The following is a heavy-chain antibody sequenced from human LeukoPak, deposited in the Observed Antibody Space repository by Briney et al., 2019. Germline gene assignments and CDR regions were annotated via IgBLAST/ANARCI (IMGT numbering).Heavy chain of an antibody. CDR2: ISSSGSTI. J-gene: IGHJ6*02. V-gene: IGHV3-11*01. CDR1: GFIFSDYY. D-gene: IGHD6-19*01. Sequence: GGSLRLSCASSGFIFSDYYMSWIRQAPGKGLEGVSYISSSGSTIYYADSVKGRFTISRDNAKNSLYLQMNSLRQEDTVVYYCARDQEWWLVRDGMDVWGQGTTVTVSS. CDR3: ARDQEWWLVRDGMDV.